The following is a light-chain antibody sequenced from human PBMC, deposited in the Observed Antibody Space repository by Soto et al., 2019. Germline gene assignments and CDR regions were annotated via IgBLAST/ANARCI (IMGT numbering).Light chain of an antibody. J-gene: IGLJ2*01. CDR1: SSNIGNNY. V-gene: IGLV1-51*01. Sequence: QSVLTQPPSVSAAPGQTVTISCSGSSSNIGNNYVSWYQQLPGTAPKRLFYDNYTRPSGIPDRFSGSKSGTSATLGITGLQTGDEADYCCGAWDSSLSAVVFGGGTKLTVL. CDR3: GAWDSSLSAVV. CDR2: DNY.